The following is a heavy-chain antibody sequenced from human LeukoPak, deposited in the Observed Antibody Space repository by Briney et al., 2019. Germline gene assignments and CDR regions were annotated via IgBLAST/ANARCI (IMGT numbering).Heavy chain of an antibody. CDR2: ISSSSSYI. CDR3: ARDLPELYSGSYSAGFDY. CDR1: GFTFSSYS. J-gene: IGHJ4*02. Sequence: GGSLRLSCAASGFTFSSYSMNWVRQAPGKGLEWVSSISSSSSYIYYADSVKGRFTISRDNAKNSLYLQMNSLRAEDTAVYYCARDLPELYSGSYSAGFDYWGQGTLVTVSS. V-gene: IGHV3-21*01. D-gene: IGHD1-26*01.